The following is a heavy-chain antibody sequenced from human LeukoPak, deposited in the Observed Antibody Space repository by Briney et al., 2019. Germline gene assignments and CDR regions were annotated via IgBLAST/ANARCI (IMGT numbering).Heavy chain of an antibody. J-gene: IGHJ4*02. D-gene: IGHD7-27*01. V-gene: IGHV4-30-2*01. CDR3: ARFSPRAMGNYLDF. CDR2: IYPRGST. Sequence: SETLSLTCAVSGGSISSGSYSWSWIRQPPGKGLEWIGYIYPRGSTYYNPSLKSRVILSLDKSANQFSLNLSSVTAADTAVFYCARFSPRAMGNYLDFWGQGTLVTVSS. CDR1: GGSISSGSYS.